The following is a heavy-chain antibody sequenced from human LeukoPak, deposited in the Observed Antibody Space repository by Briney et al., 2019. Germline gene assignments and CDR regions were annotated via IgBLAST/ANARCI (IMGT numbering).Heavy chain of an antibody. D-gene: IGHD2-15*01. Sequence: GASVKVSCKASGGTFSRNAISWVRQAPGQGLEWMGRFIPMVGVETYAQSFQGRVTITADRSTSTAYVELSSLRSEDTAVYYCARVQAVGVPVAIDAYYSYGMDVWGQGTAVTVSS. CDR1: GGTFSRNA. V-gene: IGHV1-69*04. J-gene: IGHJ6*02. CDR2: FIPMVGVE. CDR3: ARVQAVGVPVAIDAYYSYGMDV.